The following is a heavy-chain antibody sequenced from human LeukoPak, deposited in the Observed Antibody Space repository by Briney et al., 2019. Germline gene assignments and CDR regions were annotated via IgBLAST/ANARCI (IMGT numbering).Heavy chain of an antibody. J-gene: IGHJ6*02. CDR2: IYPGDSDT. CDR3: ARHFCSGGSCYYYYSYGMAV. D-gene: IGHD2-15*01. CDR1: GYSFTSYW. Sequence: GESLKISCKGSGYSFTSYWIGWVRHMPGKGLEWMGIIYPGDSDTRYSPSFQGQVTISADKSISTAYLQWSSLKASDTSMYYCARHFCSGGSCYYYYSYGMAVWGQGTTVTVSS. V-gene: IGHV5-51*01.